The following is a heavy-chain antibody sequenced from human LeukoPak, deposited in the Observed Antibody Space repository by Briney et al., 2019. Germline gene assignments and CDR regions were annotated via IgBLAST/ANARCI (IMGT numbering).Heavy chain of an antibody. CDR1: GGSFRGYY. CDR2: INHSGST. D-gene: IGHD2-2*01. CDR3: ATLRVPAALFDY. Sequence: SETLSLTCAVYGGSFRGYYWSWIRQPPGKGLEWIGEINHSGSTNYNPSLKSRVTISVDTSKNQFSLKLSSVTAADTAVYYCATLRVPAALFDYWGQGTLVTVSS. V-gene: IGHV4-34*01. J-gene: IGHJ4*02.